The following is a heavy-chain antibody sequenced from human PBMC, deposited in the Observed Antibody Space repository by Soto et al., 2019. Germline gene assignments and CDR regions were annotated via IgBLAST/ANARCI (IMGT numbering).Heavy chain of an antibody. CDR2: INHSVGT. J-gene: IGHJ5*02. CDR3: ARGRSSSWIGQPPYWRNPKRLACFDP. D-gene: IGHD6-13*01. CDR1: YGSISSYY. Sequence: PSQPLSHTCTVSYGSISSYYSSLILERPVKLLEFIGEINHSVGTNYNPSLKSRVTISVDTSKNQFSLKLSSVTAAATAVYYCARGRSSSWIGQPPYWRNPKRLACFDPWPGEPWSPSPQ. V-gene: IGHV4-34*01.